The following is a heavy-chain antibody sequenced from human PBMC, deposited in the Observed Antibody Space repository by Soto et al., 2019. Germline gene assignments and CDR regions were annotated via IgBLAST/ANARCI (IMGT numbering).Heavy chain of an antibody. J-gene: IGHJ4*02. Sequence: GGSLRLSCAASGFTFSSYGMHWVRQAPGKGLEWVAVISYDGSNKYYADSVKGRFTISRDNSKNTLYLQMNSLRAEDTAVYYCAKDSDYCSGGSCYGGVDYWGQGTLVTVSS. D-gene: IGHD2-15*01. V-gene: IGHV3-30*18. CDR3: AKDSDYCSGGSCYGGVDY. CDR2: ISYDGSNK. CDR1: GFTFSSYG.